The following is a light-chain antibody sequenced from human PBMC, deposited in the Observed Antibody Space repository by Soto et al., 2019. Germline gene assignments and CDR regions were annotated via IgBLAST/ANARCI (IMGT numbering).Light chain of an antibody. CDR2: GIS. V-gene: IGKV3-15*01. J-gene: IGKJ4*01. CDR3: QQYNNWPLT. CDR1: QSVSSN. Sequence: DMVMTQSPATLSVSPGERATLSCRASQSVSSNLAWYQQKPGQAPRLLIYGISTRATDIPARFSGSGSGTEFTLTISSLQSEDFAVYYCQQYNNWPLTFGGGTKVDIK.